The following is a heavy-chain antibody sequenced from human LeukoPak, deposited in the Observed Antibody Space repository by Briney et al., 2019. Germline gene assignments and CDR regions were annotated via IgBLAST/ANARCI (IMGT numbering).Heavy chain of an antibody. CDR1: GGSISSYY. Sequence: SETLSLTCTVSGGSISSYYWSWIRQPPGKGLEWIGYIYYSGSTNYNPSLESRVTISVDTSKNQFSLKLSSVTAADTAVYYCARHFLGRGGYSYGVIDYWGQGTLVTVSS. D-gene: IGHD5-18*01. V-gene: IGHV4-59*08. CDR2: IYYSGST. J-gene: IGHJ4*02. CDR3: ARHFLGRGGYSYGVIDY.